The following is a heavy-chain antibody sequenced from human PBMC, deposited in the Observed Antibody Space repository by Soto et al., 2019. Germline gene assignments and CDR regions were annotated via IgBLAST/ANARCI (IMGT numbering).Heavy chain of an antibody. Sequence: EVQLLESGGGLVQPGGSLRLSCAASGFTFSSYAMSWVRQAPGKGLEWVSAISGSGGSTYYADSVKGRFTISRDTSKNTLYLHMNCLRAEDTDVYYCAKVRTYYDFWSGFAIWGQGTMVTFSS. D-gene: IGHD3-3*01. V-gene: IGHV3-23*01. CDR1: GFTFSSYA. CDR2: ISGSGGST. J-gene: IGHJ3*02. CDR3: AKVRTYYDFWSGFAI.